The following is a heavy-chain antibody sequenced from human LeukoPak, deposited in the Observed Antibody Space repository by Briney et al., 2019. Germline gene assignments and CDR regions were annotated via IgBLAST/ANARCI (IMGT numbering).Heavy chain of an antibody. CDR3: AREITYYYDSSGYYYYFDY. D-gene: IGHD3-22*01. CDR1: GGSISSGSYY. CDR2: IYTSGST. J-gene: IGHJ4*02. Sequence: SETLSLTCTVSGGSISSGSYYWSWIRQPPGKGLEWIGRIYTSGSTNYNPSLKSRVTISVDTSKNQFSLKLSSVTAADTAVYYCAREITYYYDSSGYYYYFDYWGQGTLVTVSS. V-gene: IGHV4-61*02.